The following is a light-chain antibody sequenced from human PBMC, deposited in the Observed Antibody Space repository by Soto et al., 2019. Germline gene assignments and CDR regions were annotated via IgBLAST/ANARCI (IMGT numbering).Light chain of an antibody. CDR1: QRVLLSSNNKKY. V-gene: IGKV4-1*01. CDR3: QQYYSTPPWT. CDR2: WAS. Sequence: DIVMTQSPDSLAVSLGERATISCKSSQRVLLSSNNKKYLAWYQQKPGQPPNLLIYWASTRESGVPDRFSGSGSGTDFTLTISSLQAEDVAVYYCQQYYSTPPWTFGQGTKVEIK. J-gene: IGKJ1*01.